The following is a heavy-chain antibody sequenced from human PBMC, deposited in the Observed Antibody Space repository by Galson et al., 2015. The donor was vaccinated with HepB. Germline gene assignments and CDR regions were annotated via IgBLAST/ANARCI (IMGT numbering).Heavy chain of an antibody. CDR2: ISSSSTYT. V-gene: IGHV3-11*06. CDR3: ARVGDADYGGCSHFDY. J-gene: IGHJ4*02. D-gene: IGHD4-23*01. Sequence: SLRLSCAASGFTFSDYYMSWIRQAPGKGLEWVSYISSSSTYTNYADSVKGRFTISRDNAKNSLYLQINSLRAEDTAVYYCARVGDADYGGCSHFDYWGQGTLVTSSS. CDR1: GFTFSDYY.